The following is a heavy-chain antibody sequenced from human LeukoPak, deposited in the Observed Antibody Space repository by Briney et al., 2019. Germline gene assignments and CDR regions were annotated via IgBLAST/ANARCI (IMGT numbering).Heavy chain of an antibody. CDR3: ARDEDWGPDY. V-gene: IGHV1-2*02. Sequence: ASLKDYCKASGYTFTGYYMHWIRQAPGQGLEWMGWIAPNGDRTYYAQNFLGRLTVTRDTSINTVYMELNSLTSGDTAVYYCARDEDWGPDYWGQGTLVTISS. D-gene: IGHD7-27*01. J-gene: IGHJ4*02. CDR2: IAPNGDRT. CDR1: GYTFTGYY.